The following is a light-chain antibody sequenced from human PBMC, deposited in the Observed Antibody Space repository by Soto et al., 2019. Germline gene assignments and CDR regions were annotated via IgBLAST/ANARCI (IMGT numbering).Light chain of an antibody. CDR1: QYINRY. Sequence: DIQMTQSPSTLSASVGDRVTITCRASQYINRYINWYQRKPGKAPRVLISAASNLESGVPSRFSGSGAWTDFTLAISSLQPEDFATYICQQSYSSPYTFGPGTKVDIK. J-gene: IGKJ3*01. CDR2: AAS. CDR3: QQSYSSPYT. V-gene: IGKV1-39*01.